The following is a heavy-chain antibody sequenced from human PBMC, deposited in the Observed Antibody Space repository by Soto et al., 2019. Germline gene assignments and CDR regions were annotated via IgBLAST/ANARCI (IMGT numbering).Heavy chain of an antibody. V-gene: IGHV3-43*01. CDR2: ISWDGGST. D-gene: IGHD5-12*01. J-gene: IGHJ6*02. CDR1: GFTFDDYT. CDR3: AKDIVRYSAYDFYYYGMDV. Sequence: LRLSCAASGFTFDDYTMHWVRQAPGKGLEWVSLISWDGGSTYYADSVKGRFTISRDNSKNSLYLQMNSLRTEDTALYYCAKDIVRYSAYDFYYYGMDVWGQGTTVTV.